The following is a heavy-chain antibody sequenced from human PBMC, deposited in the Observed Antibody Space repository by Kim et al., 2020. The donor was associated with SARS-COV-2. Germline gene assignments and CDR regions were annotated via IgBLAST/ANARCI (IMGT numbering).Heavy chain of an antibody. V-gene: IGHV3-66*01. D-gene: IGHD1-26*01. J-gene: IGHJ6*02. CDR3: ARERGWDGDV. CDR2: ST. Sequence: STYYADSVKGRFTISRDNSKNTLYLHMNSLRAEDTAVYYCARERGWDGDVWGQGTTVTVSS.